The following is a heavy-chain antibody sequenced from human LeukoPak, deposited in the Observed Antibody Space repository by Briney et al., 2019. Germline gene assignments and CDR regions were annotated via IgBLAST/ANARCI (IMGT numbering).Heavy chain of an antibody. CDR2: IKQDGSEK. V-gene: IGHV3-7*03. CDR1: GFIFSSYW. J-gene: IGHJ4*02. CDR3: ASHPRHDYGDYGLDY. D-gene: IGHD4-17*01. Sequence: YPGGSLRLSCAASGFIFSSYWMSWVRQAPGKGLEWVANIKQDGSEKYYVDSVKGRFTISRDKAKNSLYLQMNSLRAEDTAVYYCASHPRHDYGDYGLDYWGQGTLVTVSS.